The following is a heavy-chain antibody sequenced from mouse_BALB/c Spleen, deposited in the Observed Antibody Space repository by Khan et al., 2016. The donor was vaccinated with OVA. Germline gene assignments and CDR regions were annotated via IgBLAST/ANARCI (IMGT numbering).Heavy chain of an antibody. V-gene: IGHV9-4*02. CDR1: GYTFTTAG. CDR3: ARGGAAFYRNDGGAMDS. J-gene: IGHJ4*01. Sequence: QIQLVQSGPELKKPGETVRISCKASGYTFTTAGMQWVQKMPGKGLKWIGWINTHSGVPKYAEDFKGRFVFSLETSASTAYLQITNLKNEDTATYFLARGGAAFYRNDGGAMDSWGQGTSVTVSS. CDR2: INTHSGVP. D-gene: IGHD2-14*01.